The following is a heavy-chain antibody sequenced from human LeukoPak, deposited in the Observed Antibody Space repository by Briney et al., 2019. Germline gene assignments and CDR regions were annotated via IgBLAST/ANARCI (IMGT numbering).Heavy chain of an antibody. J-gene: IGHJ4*02. Sequence: PGGSMRLSCAASGLTFRTYGMHWVSQAPGKGLEWVAFIWYDGSNQYYADSVKGRFTISRDNSKNTLYLQMNSLRAEDTAVYHCATPYNYSFDNWGQGTLVTVSS. V-gene: IGHV3-30*02. CDR2: IWYDGSNQ. D-gene: IGHD3-22*01. CDR3: ATPYNYSFDN. CDR1: GLTFRTYG.